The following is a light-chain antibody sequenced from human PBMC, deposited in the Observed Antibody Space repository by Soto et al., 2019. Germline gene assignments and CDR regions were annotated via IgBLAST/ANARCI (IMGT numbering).Light chain of an antibody. CDR3: QHYGSSRGT. CDR1: QSVSSSY. Sequence: EIVLTQSPGTVSLSPGERATLSCRASQSVSSSYLAWYQQQPGQAPRLLIYGASSRATGVPDRFSGSGSAPDFTLTICRLEPEDFAVYYCQHYGSSRGTFGQGTKVDIK. CDR2: GAS. V-gene: IGKV3-20*01. J-gene: IGKJ1*01.